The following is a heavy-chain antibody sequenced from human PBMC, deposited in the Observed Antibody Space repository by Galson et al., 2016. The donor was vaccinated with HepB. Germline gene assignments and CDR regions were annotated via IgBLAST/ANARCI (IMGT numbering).Heavy chain of an antibody. CDR3: ARDGELGGSYYGRDFDI. D-gene: IGHD1-26*01. CDR1: GFSFSNSG. V-gene: IGHV3-21*01. Sequence: SLRLSCAASGFSFSNSGMSWVRQAPGRGLEWVSGITRSGDATHYADFVKGRFTISRDNAKNSLYLQMNGLRAEGTALYYCARDGELGGSYYGRDFDIWGQGTMVTVSS. CDR2: ITRSGDAT. J-gene: IGHJ3*02.